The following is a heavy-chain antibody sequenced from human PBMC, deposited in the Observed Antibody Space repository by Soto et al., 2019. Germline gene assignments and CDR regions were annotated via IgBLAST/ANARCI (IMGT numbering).Heavy chain of an antibody. CDR1: GFSLSDSY. Sequence: GGSLRLSCAASGFSLSDSYMSWIRQAPGKGLEWISSISSSGSAIYFADSLRGRFTISRDYAKNSPYLQMNSLRAEDTAVYYCARMFSRYDPLYYFDYWGQGTLVTVSS. V-gene: IGHV3-11*01. J-gene: IGHJ4*02. CDR3: ARMFSRYDPLYYFDY. CDR2: ISSSGSAI. D-gene: IGHD1-1*01.